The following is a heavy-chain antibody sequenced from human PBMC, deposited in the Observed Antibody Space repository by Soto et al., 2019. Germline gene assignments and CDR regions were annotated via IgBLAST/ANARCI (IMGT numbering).Heavy chain of an antibody. D-gene: IGHD1-1*01. Sequence: ASVKVSCKASGYTFSNEAITWVRQARGQGLEWMGWVSAYNGNTNYAQKFKGRVTMTTDTSTSTAYMEVRSLRYDDTAVYFCARASRYYWNYMMYLGERTRVNVSS. V-gene: IGHV1-18*01. CDR3: ARASRYYWNYMMY. CDR1: GYTFSNEA. J-gene: IGHJ4*02. CDR2: VSAYNGNT.